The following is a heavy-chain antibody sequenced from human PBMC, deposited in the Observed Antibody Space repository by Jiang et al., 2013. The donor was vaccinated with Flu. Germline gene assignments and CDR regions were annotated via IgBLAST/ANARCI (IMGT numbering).Heavy chain of an antibody. V-gene: IGHV4-59*01. CDR1: GGSMTSSY. Sequence: LLKPSETLSLDCSVSGGSMTSSYWTWIRLSPGKGLEWIGYVLYSGITNYNPSFKSRVTISIDPSKKHFSLKLTSVTAADTGMYFCARDSSGWHIFDYWGQGARVTGSS. J-gene: IGHJ4*02. CDR2: VLYSGIT. D-gene: IGHD6-19*01. CDR3: ARDSSGWHIFDY.